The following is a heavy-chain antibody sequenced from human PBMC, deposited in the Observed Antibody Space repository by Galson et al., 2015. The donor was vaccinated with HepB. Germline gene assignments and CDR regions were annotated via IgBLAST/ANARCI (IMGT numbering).Heavy chain of an antibody. Sequence: SLRLSCAASGFTFSSYGMHWVRQAPGKGLEWVAFIRYDGSNKYYAGSVKGRFTISRDNSKNTLYLQMNSLRAEDTAVYYCAKDAEYSSSWNDYGMDVWGQGTTVTVSS. V-gene: IGHV3-30*02. CDR2: IRYDGSNK. CDR1: GFTFSSYG. CDR3: AKDAEYSSSWNDYGMDV. J-gene: IGHJ6*02. D-gene: IGHD6-13*01.